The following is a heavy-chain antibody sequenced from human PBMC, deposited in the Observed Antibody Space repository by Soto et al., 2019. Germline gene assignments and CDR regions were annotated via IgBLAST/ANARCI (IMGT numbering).Heavy chain of an antibody. CDR1: GYTFTGYY. CDR2: INPNSGGT. V-gene: IGHV1-2*02. D-gene: IGHD5-12*01. J-gene: IGHJ5*02. Sequence: ASVKVSCKASGYTFTGYYMHWVRQAPGQGLEWMGWINPNSGGTNYAQKFQGRVTMTRDTSISTAYMELSRLRSDDTVVYYCARVGVATIRDWFDPWGQGTLVTVSS. CDR3: ARVGVATIRDWFDP.